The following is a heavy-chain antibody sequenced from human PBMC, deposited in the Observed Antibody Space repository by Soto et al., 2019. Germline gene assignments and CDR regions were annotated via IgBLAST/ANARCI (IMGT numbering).Heavy chain of an antibody. D-gene: IGHD4-17*01. Sequence: GGSLRLSCTASGFTFGDYAMSWFRQAPGKGLEWVGFIRSKVYGGTTEYAASVKGSFTISRDDSKSIAYLQMNSLKTEDTAVYYCTRAYYGDSPDYWGQGTLVTVSS. CDR2: IRSKVYGGTT. CDR1: GFTFGDYA. V-gene: IGHV3-49*03. J-gene: IGHJ4*02. CDR3: TRAYYGDSPDY.